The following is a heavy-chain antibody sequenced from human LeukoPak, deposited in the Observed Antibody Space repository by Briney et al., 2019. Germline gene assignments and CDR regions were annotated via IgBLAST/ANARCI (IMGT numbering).Heavy chain of an antibody. V-gene: IGHV4-59*08. J-gene: IGHJ4*02. CDR2: IYYSGST. D-gene: IGHD2-8*01. CDR1: GGSISSYY. Sequence: PSETLSLTCTVSGGSISSYYWSWIRQPPGKGLEWIGYIYYSGSTNYNPSLKSRVTISVDTSKNQFSLKLSSVTAADTAVYYCASKPKGYCTNGVCYSVFDYWGQGTLVTVSS. CDR3: ASKPKGYCTNGVCYSVFDY.